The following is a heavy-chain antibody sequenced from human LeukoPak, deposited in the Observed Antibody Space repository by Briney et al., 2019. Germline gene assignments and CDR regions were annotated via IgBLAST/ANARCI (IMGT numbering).Heavy chain of an antibody. D-gene: IGHD6-19*01. CDR1: GYDFTSVG. CDR3: ARAGSGSGWYFDY. V-gene: IGHV1-18*01. J-gene: IGHJ4*02. CDR2: ISPYNGNT. Sequence: GASVKVSCKASGYDFTSVGITWVRGAPGQGLEWMGWISPYNGNTRYAQKFQGRVAMTTDTSTTTAYMELRGLRFNDTAVYYCARAGSGSGWYFDYWGQGTLVTVSS.